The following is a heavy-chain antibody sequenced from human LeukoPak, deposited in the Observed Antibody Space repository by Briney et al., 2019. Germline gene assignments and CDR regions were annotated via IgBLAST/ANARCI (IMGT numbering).Heavy chain of an antibody. CDR2: INSDGSST. V-gene: IGHV3-74*01. CDR1: GFTFSEYW. J-gene: IGHJ4*02. D-gene: IGHD2-2*01. Sequence: GGSLRLSCAASGFTFSEYWMHWVRQVPGKGLVWVSRINSDGSSTSYADSVKGRFTISRDNAKNTLYLQMNSLRDKDTAVYFCWVPATAGEADYWGQGTLVTVSS. CDR3: WVPATAGEADY.